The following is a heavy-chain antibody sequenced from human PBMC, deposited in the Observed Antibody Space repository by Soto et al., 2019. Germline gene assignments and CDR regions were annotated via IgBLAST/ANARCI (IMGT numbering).Heavy chain of an antibody. CDR2: IYYSGST. J-gene: IGHJ4*02. V-gene: IGHV4-39*01. Sequence: SETLSLTGTVSGGSISSSSYYWGWIRQPPGKGLEWIGSIYYSGSTYYNPSLKSRVTISVDTSKNQFSLKLSSVTAADTAVYYCARRFGQLVGLDYWGQGTLVTVSS. CDR3: ARRFGQLVGLDY. CDR1: GGSISSSSYY. D-gene: IGHD6-6*01.